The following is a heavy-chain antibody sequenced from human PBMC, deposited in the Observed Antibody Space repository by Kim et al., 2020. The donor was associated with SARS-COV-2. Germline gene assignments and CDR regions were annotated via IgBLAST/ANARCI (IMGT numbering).Heavy chain of an antibody. CDR2: ISYDGSNK. CDR3: ARGPYTSYDFWSGYSSRRNYYYYGMDV. J-gene: IGHJ6*02. Sequence: GGSLRLSCAASGFTFSSYAMHWVRQAPGKGLEWVAVISYDGSNKYYADSVKGRFTISRDNSKNTLYLQMNSLRAEDTAVYYCARGPYTSYDFWSGYSSRRNYYYYGMDVWGQGTTVTVSS. D-gene: IGHD3-3*01. V-gene: IGHV3-30*04. CDR1: GFTFSSYA.